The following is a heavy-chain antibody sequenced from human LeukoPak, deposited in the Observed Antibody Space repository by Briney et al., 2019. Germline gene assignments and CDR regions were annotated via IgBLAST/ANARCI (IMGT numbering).Heavy chain of an antibody. D-gene: IGHD4-17*01. CDR2: IYSGGTT. CDR3: ARDGNYGDYYYYYGMDV. J-gene: IGHJ6*02. CDR1: GFTVSNNY. V-gene: IGHV3-66*01. Sequence: GGSLRLSCAASGFTVSNNYMNWVRQAPGEGLEWVSVIYSGGTTYYADSVKGRFTISRDNSKNTLYLQMNSLRAEDTAVYYCARDGNYGDYYYYYGMDVWGQGTTVTVSS.